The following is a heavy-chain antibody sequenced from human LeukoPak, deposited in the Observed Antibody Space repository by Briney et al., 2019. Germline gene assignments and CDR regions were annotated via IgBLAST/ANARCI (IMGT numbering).Heavy chain of an antibody. Sequence: GGSLRLSCAASGFTVSSNYMSWVRQAPGKGLEWVAVISYDGSNKYYTDSVKGRFTISRGNSKNTLYLQMNSLRAEDTAVYYCAKLGITVTTGNWFDPWGQGTLVTVSS. V-gene: IGHV3-30*18. CDR1: GFTVSSNY. J-gene: IGHJ5*02. D-gene: IGHD4-17*01. CDR2: ISYDGSNK. CDR3: AKLGITVTTGNWFDP.